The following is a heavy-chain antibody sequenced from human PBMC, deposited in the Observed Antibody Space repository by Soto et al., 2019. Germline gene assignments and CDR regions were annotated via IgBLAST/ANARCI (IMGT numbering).Heavy chain of an antibody. CDR3: ARRDTSGFLRYFDN. CDR2: IVPNVGTV. V-gene: IGHV1-69*06. D-gene: IGHD3-3*01. CDR1: GVTFGSFINYP. J-gene: IGHJ4*02. Sequence: SVKVSCKSSGVTFGSFINYPINWVRQAPGQGLEWMGGIVPNVGTVNYAQKFRGKVTITADKSTGTAYMELSSLRSEDTALYYCARRDTSGFLRYFDNWGQGTQVTVSS.